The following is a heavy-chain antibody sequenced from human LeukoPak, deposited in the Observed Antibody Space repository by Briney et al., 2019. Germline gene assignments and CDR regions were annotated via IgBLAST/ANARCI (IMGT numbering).Heavy chain of an antibody. CDR2: INLNTGGA. J-gene: IGHJ4*02. CDR1: GYTFADYF. Sequence: ASVKVSCKASGYTFADYFIHWVRQATGQGLEWMGRINLNTGGAEYAPKFQGWVTMTRDTSISTAYVEVNRLISDDTAVYYCARDLTSTSNWEFDYWGQGTLVIVSS. V-gene: IGHV1-2*04. CDR3: ARDLTSTSNWEFDY. D-gene: IGHD1-26*01.